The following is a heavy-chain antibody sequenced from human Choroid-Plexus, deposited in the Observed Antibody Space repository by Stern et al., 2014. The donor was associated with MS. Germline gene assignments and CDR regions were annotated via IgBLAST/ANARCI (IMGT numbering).Heavy chain of an antibody. D-gene: IGHD2/OR15-2a*01. CDR3: AKDRQYLTYFFDH. CDR2: VSYDGSNK. CDR1: GFTFGSCA. J-gene: IGHJ5*02. V-gene: IGHV3-30*18. Sequence: DQLVESGGGVVKPGGPLRLSCVASGFTFGSCAMHWVRQAPGKGLEWVAGVSYDGSNKYYADSVKGRFTISRDNSQNTLYMQMSSLRPEDTAVYYCAKDRQYLTYFFDHWGQGSLVTVSS.